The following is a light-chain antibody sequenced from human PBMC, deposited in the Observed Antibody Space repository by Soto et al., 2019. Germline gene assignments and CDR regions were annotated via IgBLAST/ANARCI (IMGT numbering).Light chain of an antibody. CDR1: QSISSTY. CDR2: AAS. V-gene: IGKV3-20*01. J-gene: IGKJ1*01. CDR3: QQYGSSRWT. Sequence: EILLTQSPDTLSLFPGERATLSCRASQSISSTYLAWYQQKPGQAPRPLISAASNRATGTPDRFSGSGSGTDFTLTISRLEPEDFAVYYCQQYGSSRWTFGQGTKVEVK.